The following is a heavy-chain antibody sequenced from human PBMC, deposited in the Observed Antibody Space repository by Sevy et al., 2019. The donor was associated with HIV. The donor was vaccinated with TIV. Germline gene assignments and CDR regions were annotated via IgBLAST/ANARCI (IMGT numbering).Heavy chain of an antibody. J-gene: IGHJ5*02. V-gene: IGHV3-33*01. CDR1: GFTFSSYG. CDR2: IWYDGSNK. CDR3: AREIKEDYYGSGSYYNVPKKYNWFDP. D-gene: IGHD3-10*01. Sequence: GGSLRLSCAASGFTFSSYGMHWVRQAPGKGLEWVAVIWYDGSNKYYADSVKGRFTISRDNSKNTLYLQMNSLRAGDTAVYYCAREIKEDYYGSGSYYNVPKKYNWFDPWGQGTLVTVSS.